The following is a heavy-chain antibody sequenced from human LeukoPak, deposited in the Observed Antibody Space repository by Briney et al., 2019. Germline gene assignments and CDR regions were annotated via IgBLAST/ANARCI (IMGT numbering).Heavy chain of an antibody. D-gene: IGHD4-11*01. CDR3: ARGRVSSSTWYSTYYYFFYMDL. CDR1: DDSITMYY. CDR2: VDHTGST. V-gene: IGHV4-59*01. J-gene: IGHJ6*03. Sequence: SETLSLTCTVSDDSITMYYWTWIRQPPGKGLEWIGYVDHTGSTKFNPSLNGRVSISRDTSNNFFSLRLRSVTAADTAVYFCARGRVSSSTWYSTYYYFFYMDLWGKGTTVTVSS.